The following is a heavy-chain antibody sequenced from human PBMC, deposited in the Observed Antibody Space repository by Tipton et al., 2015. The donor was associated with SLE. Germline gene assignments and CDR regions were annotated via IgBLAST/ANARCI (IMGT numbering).Heavy chain of an antibody. CDR1: GGSISTYF. V-gene: IGHV4-59*01. Sequence: TLSLTCTVSGGSISTYFWNWVRQPPGKGLEWIGYMYFSGSAGYNPSLKSRVSISVDTSRNEFSLKMNSVTSADTAVYYCARAYSSDPFDYWGRGVPVTVSS. CDR3: ARAYSSDPFDY. J-gene: IGHJ4*02. D-gene: IGHD6-13*01. CDR2: MYFSGSA.